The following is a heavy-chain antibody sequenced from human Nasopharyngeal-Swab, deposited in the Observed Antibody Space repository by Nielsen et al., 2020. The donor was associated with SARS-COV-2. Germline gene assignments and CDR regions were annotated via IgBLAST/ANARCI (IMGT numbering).Heavy chain of an antibody. J-gene: IGHJ3*02. CDR3: ARAYYYDSSGYWDAFDI. D-gene: IGHD3-22*01. V-gene: IGHV1-69*06. CDR2: IIPIFGTA. Sequence: WVGQAPGQGLEWMGGIIPIFGTANYAQKFQGRVTITADKSTSTAYMELSSLRSEDTAVYYCARAYYYDSSGYWDAFDIWGQGTMVTVSS.